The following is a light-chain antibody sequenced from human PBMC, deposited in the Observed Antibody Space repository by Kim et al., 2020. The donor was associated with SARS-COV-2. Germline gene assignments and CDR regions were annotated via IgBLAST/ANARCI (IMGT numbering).Light chain of an antibody. Sequence: QSALTQPRSVSGSPGQSVTISCTGTSSDVGGYNYVSWYQQHPGKAPKLIIYAVNERPSGVPDRFSGSKPGNTASLTISGHQAEDETDYYCCSYAGTYTVMFGGGTKLTVL. CDR2: AVN. J-gene: IGLJ3*02. CDR1: SSDVGGYNY. V-gene: IGLV2-11*01. CDR3: CSYAGTYTVM.